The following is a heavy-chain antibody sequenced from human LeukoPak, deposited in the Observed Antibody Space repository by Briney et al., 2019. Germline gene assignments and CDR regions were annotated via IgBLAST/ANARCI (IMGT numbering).Heavy chain of an antibody. D-gene: IGHD4-17*01. J-gene: IGHJ4*02. Sequence: SETLSLTCAVSDDSISSYYWSWIRQPPGQGLESIGYISYSGSTNYNPSLKSRVAISMDTSKNQFSLKLSSVTAADTAVYYCARAGAVPTSDAGPIADYWGQGILVTVSS. CDR3: ARAGAVPTSDAGPIADY. CDR1: DDSISSYY. CDR2: ISYSGST. V-gene: IGHV4-59*01.